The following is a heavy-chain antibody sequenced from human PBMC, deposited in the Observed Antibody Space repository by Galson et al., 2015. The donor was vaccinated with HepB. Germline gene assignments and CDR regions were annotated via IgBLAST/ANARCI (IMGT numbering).Heavy chain of an antibody. CDR3: ARRLVPPGDKYGFWDS. Sequence: SLRLSCAASGFTFSDHYMDWVRQAPGKGLEWVARTRNKANSYSTEYAASVKGRFTISRDGSMSSLYLQMNSLKTEDTAVYYCARRLVPPGDKYGFWDSWGLGTLVTVSS. J-gene: IGHJ4*02. V-gene: IGHV3-72*01. CDR1: GFTFSDHY. D-gene: IGHD3-9*01. CDR2: TRNKANSYST.